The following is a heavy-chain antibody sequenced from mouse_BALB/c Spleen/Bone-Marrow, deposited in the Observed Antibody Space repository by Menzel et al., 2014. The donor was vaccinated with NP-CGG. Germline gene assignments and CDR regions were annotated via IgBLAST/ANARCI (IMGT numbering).Heavy chain of an antibody. CDR1: GYTLTDYA. Sequence: QVQLKESGAELVRPGVSVKISCKGSGYTLTDYAMHWVKQSHAESLEWIGVINTYFGDISYNQKFKGKAAIAVDKTSRTVYMELARLTAEDSAIYYCARGYSNNYAMDYWGQGISVTVSS. CDR2: INTYFGDI. CDR3: ARGYSNNYAMDY. V-gene: IGHV1S137*01. D-gene: IGHD2-5*01. J-gene: IGHJ4*01.